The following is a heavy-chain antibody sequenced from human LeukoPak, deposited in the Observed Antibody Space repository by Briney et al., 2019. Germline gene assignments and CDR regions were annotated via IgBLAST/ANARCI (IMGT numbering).Heavy chain of an antibody. D-gene: IGHD3-22*01. Sequence: GGSLRLSCAASGFTVSSNYMSWVRQAPGKGMEWVSVIYSGGSTYYADSVKGRFTISRDDSKNTLYLQMISLRAEDTAVYYCARDDSDLNYYDSSGYYGAYHWGQGTLVTVSS. J-gene: IGHJ4*02. CDR3: ARDDSDLNYYDSSGYYGAYH. CDR1: GFTVSSNY. V-gene: IGHV3-53*01. CDR2: IYSGGST.